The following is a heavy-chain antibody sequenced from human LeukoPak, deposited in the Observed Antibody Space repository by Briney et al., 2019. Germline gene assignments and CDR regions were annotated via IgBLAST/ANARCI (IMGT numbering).Heavy chain of an antibody. CDR1: GFTFSSYA. V-gene: IGHV3-23*01. D-gene: IGHD3-10*01. Sequence: GGSLRLSCAASGFTFSSYAMSWVRQAPGKGLEWVSAISGSGGSTYYADSVKGRFTIYRDNSKNTLYLQMNSLRAEDTAVYYCAKGLYYLYYYGMDVWGQGTTVTVSS. CDR3: AKGLYYLYYYGMDV. J-gene: IGHJ6*02. CDR2: ISGSGGST.